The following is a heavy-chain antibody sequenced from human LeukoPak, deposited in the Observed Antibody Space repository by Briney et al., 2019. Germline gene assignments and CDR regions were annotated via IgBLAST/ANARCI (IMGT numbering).Heavy chain of an antibody. D-gene: IGHD6-13*01. CDR1: GFTVSSNY. CDR3: ARPYSSSWYGGAFDI. Sequence: GGSLRLSCAASGFTVSSNYMSWVRQAPGKGLEWVSYISSSGSTIYYADSVKGRFTISRDNAKNSLYLQMNSLRAEDTAVYYCARPYSSSWYGGAFDIWGQGTMVTVSS. J-gene: IGHJ3*02. CDR2: ISSSGSTI. V-gene: IGHV3-11*04.